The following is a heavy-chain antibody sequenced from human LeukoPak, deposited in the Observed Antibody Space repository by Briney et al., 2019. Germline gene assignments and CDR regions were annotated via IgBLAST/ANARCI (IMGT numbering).Heavy chain of an antibody. V-gene: IGHV3-73*01. Sequence: GGSLRLSCAASGFTFSGSAMHWVRQASGKGLEWVGRIRSKANSYATEYAASVKGRFNISRDDSKNTAYLQMNSLKAEDTAVYYCTSRFDPWGQGTLVTVSS. CDR2: IRSKANSYAT. J-gene: IGHJ5*02. CDR3: TSRFDP. CDR1: GFTFSGSA.